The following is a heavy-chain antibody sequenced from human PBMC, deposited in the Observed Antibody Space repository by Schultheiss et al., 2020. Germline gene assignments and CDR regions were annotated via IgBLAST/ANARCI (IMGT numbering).Heavy chain of an antibody. V-gene: IGHV4-61*02. Sequence: SETLSLTCTVSGGSISSGSYYWSWIRQPAGKGLEWIGRIYTSGSTNYNPSLKSRVTISVDTSKNQFSLKLSSVTAADTAVYYCARVTVVTPFYYYYYGMDVWGQGTTVTVSS. CDR2: IYTSGST. CDR3: ARVTVVTPFYYYYYGMDV. CDR1: GGSISSGSYY. D-gene: IGHD4-23*01. J-gene: IGHJ6*02.